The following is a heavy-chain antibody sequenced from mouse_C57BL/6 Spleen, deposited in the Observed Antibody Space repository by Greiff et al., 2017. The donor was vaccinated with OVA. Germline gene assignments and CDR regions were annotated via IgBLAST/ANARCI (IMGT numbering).Heavy chain of an antibody. Sequence: VQLQQSGAELVKPGASVKLSCKASGYTFTEYTIHWVKQRSGQGLEWIGWFYPGSGSIKYNEKFKDKATLTADKSSSTVYMELSRLTSEDSAVYFCARHEGIYYDYDRWYFDVWGTGTTVTVSS. V-gene: IGHV1-62-2*01. J-gene: IGHJ1*03. CDR2: FYPGSGSI. D-gene: IGHD2-4*01. CDR3: ARHEGIYYDYDRWYFDV. CDR1: GYTFTEYT.